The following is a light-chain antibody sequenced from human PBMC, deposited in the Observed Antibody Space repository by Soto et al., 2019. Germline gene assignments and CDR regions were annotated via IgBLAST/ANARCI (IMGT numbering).Light chain of an antibody. V-gene: IGKV1-39*01. Sequence: DIQMTQSPSSLSASVGDRVAITCRASQSISSYLNWYQQKPGKAPKLLIYAASSLQSGVPSRFSGSGSGTDFTLTISSLQPEDFAVYYCQQCGSSPGFTFGPGTKVDIK. J-gene: IGKJ3*01. CDR3: QQCGSSPGFT. CDR2: AAS. CDR1: QSISSY.